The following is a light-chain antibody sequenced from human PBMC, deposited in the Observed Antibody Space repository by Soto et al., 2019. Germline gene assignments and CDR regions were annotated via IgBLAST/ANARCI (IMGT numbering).Light chain of an antibody. Sequence: EIVLTQSPGTLSLSPGERATLSCRASHSVSRTYLAWYQQKPGQAPRLLMYCASDRATGTPGRFSGSGSGTDFTLTISGLEPEDSAVYYCQQFDDSVTFGQGTRLEIK. CDR3: QQFDDSVT. V-gene: IGKV3-20*01. J-gene: IGKJ5*01. CDR1: HSVSRTY. CDR2: CAS.